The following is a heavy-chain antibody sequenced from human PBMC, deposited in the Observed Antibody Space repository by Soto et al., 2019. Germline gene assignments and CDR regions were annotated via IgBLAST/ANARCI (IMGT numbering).Heavy chain of an antibody. J-gene: IGHJ6*03. CDR3: ARSYYDFWSGDYYYYMDV. Sequence: SETLSLTCTVSGDSISSHYWSWIRQPPGKGLEWIGYVYYSGSTNYNPSLKSRVTISIDTSKSQFSLKLSSVTAADTAMYYCARSYYDFWSGDYYYYMDVWGKGTTVTVSS. CDR1: GDSISSHY. D-gene: IGHD3-3*01. CDR2: VYYSGST. V-gene: IGHV4-59*08.